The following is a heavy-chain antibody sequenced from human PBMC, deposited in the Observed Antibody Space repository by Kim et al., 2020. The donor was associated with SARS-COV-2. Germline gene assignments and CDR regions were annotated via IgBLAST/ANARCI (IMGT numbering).Heavy chain of an antibody. CDR1: GFTFSSYS. CDR3: ATLIAAAGTK. CDR2: ISSSSSYI. J-gene: IGHJ4*02. D-gene: IGHD6-13*01. V-gene: IGHV3-21*01. Sequence: GGSLRLSCAASGFTFSSYSMNWVRQAPGKGLEWVSSISSSSSYIYYADSVRGRFTISRDNAKNSLYLQMNSLRAEDTAVYYCATLIAAAGTKWGQGTLVTVSS.